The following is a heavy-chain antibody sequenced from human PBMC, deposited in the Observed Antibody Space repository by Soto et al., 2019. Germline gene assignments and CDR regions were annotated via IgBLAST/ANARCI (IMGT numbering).Heavy chain of an antibody. CDR2: IWDDGSYK. D-gene: IGHD2-8*02. J-gene: IGHJ3*02. CDR3: AKATATGGGAFDI. V-gene: IGHV3-33*06. Sequence: PGGSLRLSCAASGFKFSIYGMHWVRQAPGKGLEWVATIWDDGSYKYYGDSVKGRFTISRDNSKNTVFLQMNSLTAGDTAVYYCAKATATGGGAFDICGQGTMVTVSS. CDR1: GFKFSIYG.